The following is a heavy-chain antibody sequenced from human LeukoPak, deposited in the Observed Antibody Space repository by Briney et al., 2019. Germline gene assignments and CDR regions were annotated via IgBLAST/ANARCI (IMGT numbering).Heavy chain of an antibody. CDR3: ANCLTPRYYYYYGMDV. Sequence: GGSLRLSCAASGFTFSSYAMSWVRQAPGKGLEWVSAISGSSGRTYYADSGKGRFAIPRHNSQNRLYLQTNSLRAEDTAVYYCANCLTPRYYYYYGMDVWGQGTTVTVSS. CDR2: ISGSSGRT. V-gene: IGHV3-23*01. J-gene: IGHJ6*02. CDR1: GFTFSSYA.